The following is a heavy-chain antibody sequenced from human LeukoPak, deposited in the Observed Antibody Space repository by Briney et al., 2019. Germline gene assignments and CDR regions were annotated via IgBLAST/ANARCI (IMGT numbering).Heavy chain of an antibody. CDR3: AKRLEHALLMSY. Sequence: QAGGSLRLSCAASGFTFSSYAMSWVRQAPGKGLEWVSAISGSGGSTYYADSVKGRFTISRDNSKNTLYLQMNSLRAEDTAVYYCAKRLEHALLMSYWGQGTLVTVSS. V-gene: IGHV3-23*01. D-gene: IGHD1/OR15-1a*01. CDR2: ISGSGGST. J-gene: IGHJ4*02. CDR1: GFTFSSYA.